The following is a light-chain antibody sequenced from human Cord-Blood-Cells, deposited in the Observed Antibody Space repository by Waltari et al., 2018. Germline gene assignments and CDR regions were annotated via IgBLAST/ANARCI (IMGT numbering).Light chain of an antibody. V-gene: IGLV2-23*02. CDR2: EVS. CDR3: CSYAGSSTWV. Sequence: QSDLTQPASVSGSPGQSLAITCTGTISDVGSYNLVSWYQQHPGKAPKLMIYEVSKRPSGVSNRFSGSKSGNTASLTISGLQAEDEADYYCCSYAGSSTWVFGGGTKLTVL. J-gene: IGLJ3*02. CDR1: ISDVGSYNL.